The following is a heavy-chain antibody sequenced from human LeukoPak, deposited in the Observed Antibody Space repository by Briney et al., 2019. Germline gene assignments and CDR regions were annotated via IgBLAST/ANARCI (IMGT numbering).Heavy chain of an antibody. CDR2: IKQDGSQK. J-gene: IGHJ6*03. D-gene: IGHD3-3*01. Sequence: GGSLRLSCAASGFTFSSYWMSWVRQAPGKGLEWVANIKQDGSQKYYVDSVKGRFTISRDSAKNSLYLQMNSLRAEDTAVYYCARRKLVDYDFWSGYYTFYYYYYMDVWGKGTTVTVSS. CDR3: ARRKLVDYDFWSGYYTFYYYYYMDV. V-gene: IGHV3-7*01. CDR1: GFTFSSYW.